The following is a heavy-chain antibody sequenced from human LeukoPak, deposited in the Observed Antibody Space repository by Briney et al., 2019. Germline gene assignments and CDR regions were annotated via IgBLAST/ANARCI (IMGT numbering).Heavy chain of an antibody. V-gene: IGHV3-21*01. J-gene: IGHJ4*02. Sequence: PGGSLRLSCAASGFTFSSYSMNWVRQAPGKGLEWVSSISSSSSYIYYADSVKGRFTISRDNAKNSLYLQMNSLRAEDTAVYYCARHDGVWGPAAYRLSPEYYFDYWGQGTLVTVSS. CDR2: ISSSSSYI. D-gene: IGHD2-2*01. CDR3: ARHDGVWGPAAYRLSPEYYFDY. CDR1: GFTFSSYS.